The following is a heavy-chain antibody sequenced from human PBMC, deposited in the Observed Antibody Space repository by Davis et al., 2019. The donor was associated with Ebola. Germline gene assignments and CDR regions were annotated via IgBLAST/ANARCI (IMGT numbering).Heavy chain of an antibody. D-gene: IGHD3-10*01. CDR1: GYTFTGNY. V-gene: IGHV1-2*02. Sequence: ASVKVSCKASGYTFTGNYIHWVRKAPGQGLEWMGWINPNSGGTNFAQKFQGRVTMTRDTSINTAYMEMSRLRSDDTAVYYCARGDDLQQILYEGWFDPWGQGTLVTVSS. CDR2: INPNSGGT. J-gene: IGHJ5*02. CDR3: ARGDDLQQILYEGWFDP.